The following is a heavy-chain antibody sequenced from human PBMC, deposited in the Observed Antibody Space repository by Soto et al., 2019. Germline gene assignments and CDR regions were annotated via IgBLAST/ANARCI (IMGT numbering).Heavy chain of an antibody. V-gene: IGHV3-30*19. CDR2: TSYDGSNN. D-gene: IGHD3-16*01. J-gene: IGHJ4*01. Sequence: VPLVESGGGVVQPGTSLRLSCAASGFRFKSFGMHWVRQAPGKGLEWDACTSYDGSNNDYGDSVKGRFTVSRDNSQNTLPLQMDFLRPEDTALYNCARWGTTGGFDLWGHGTLVSVSS. CDR1: GFRFKSFG. CDR3: ARWGTTGGFDL.